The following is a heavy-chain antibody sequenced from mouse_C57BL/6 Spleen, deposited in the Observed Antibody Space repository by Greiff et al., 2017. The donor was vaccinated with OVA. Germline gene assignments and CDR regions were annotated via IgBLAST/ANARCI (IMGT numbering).Heavy chain of an antibody. V-gene: IGHV1-15*01. Sequence: QVQLQQPGAELVRPGASVTLSCKASGYTFTDYEMHWVKQTPVHGLEWIGAIDPETGGTAYNQKFKGKAILTADKSSSTAYMELRSLTSEDSAVYYCTRSEFITTVYFDYWGQGTTLTVSS. D-gene: IGHD1-1*01. CDR3: TRSEFITTVYFDY. CDR2: IDPETGGT. CDR1: GYTFTDYE. J-gene: IGHJ2*01.